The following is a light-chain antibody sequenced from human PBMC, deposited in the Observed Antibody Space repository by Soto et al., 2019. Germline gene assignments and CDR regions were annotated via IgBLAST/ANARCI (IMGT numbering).Light chain of an antibody. Sequence: EIVMTQSPATLSVSPGERATLSCRASQSVSTNFAWYQQKPGQAPRLLIYGTSTRATGIPAMFSGSGYGREFILTISTLESEDFGVYYCQQYNNWTITFGQGTRLEIK. CDR3: QQYNNWTIT. J-gene: IGKJ5*01. V-gene: IGKV3-15*01. CDR1: QSVSTN. CDR2: GTS.